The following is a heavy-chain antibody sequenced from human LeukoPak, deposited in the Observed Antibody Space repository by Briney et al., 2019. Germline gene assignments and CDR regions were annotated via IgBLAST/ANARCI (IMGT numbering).Heavy chain of an antibody. CDR3: AKDGAMIRGDLDY. Sequence: ASVKVSCKASGYTFTGYYMHWVRQAPGQGLEWMGWINPNSGGTNYAQKFQGRVTMTRDTSISTAYMELSRLRSDDTAVYYCAKDGAMIRGDLDYWGQGTLVTVSS. CDR1: GYTFTGYY. V-gene: IGHV1-2*02. CDR2: INPNSGGT. J-gene: IGHJ4*02. D-gene: IGHD3-10*01.